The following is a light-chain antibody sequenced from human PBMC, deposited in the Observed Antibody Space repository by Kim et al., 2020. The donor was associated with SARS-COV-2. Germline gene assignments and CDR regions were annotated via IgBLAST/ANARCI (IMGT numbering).Light chain of an antibody. J-gene: IGLJ3*02. CDR1: SGHSTYA. CDR3: QTWATGMQV. CDR2: NNSDGTH. V-gene: IGLV4-69*01. Sequence: ASVRLTCTLGSGHSTYAIAWHQLQPGKGPRFLLKNNSDGTHTKGDGIPDRFSGSNSGAERYLIISSLHSEDEADYYCQTWATGMQVFGGGTQLTV.